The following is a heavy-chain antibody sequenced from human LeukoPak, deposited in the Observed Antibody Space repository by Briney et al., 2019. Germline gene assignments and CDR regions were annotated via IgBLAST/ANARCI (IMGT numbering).Heavy chain of an antibody. V-gene: IGHV3-7*01. CDR1: GFTFSNYW. CDR2: IKQDGSEK. J-gene: IGHJ4*02. Sequence: PGGSLRLSCAASGFTFSNYWMGWVRQAPGKGLEWVANIKQDGSEKYYVDSVKGRFTISRDNAKNSLYLQMNSLRAEDTAVYYCASGSSGWTPDSYFDYWGQGTLVTVSS. CDR3: ASGSSGWTPDSYFDY. D-gene: IGHD6-19*01.